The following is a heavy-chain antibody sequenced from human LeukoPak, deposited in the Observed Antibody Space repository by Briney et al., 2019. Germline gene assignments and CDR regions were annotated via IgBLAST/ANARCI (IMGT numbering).Heavy chain of an antibody. CDR2: MNPNSGNT. CDR3: ARARGGGSSWYVSLDY. D-gene: IGHD6-13*01. V-gene: IGHV1-8*03. CDR1: GYTFTSYD. Sequence: ASVKVSCKASGYTFTSYDINWVRQATGQGLEWMGWMNPNSGNTGYAQKFQGRVTITRNISISTAYMELSSLRSEDTAVYYCARARGGGSSWYVSLDYWGQGTLVTVSS. J-gene: IGHJ4*02.